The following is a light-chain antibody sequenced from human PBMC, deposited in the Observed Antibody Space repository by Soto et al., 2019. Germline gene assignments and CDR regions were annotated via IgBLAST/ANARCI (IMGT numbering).Light chain of an antibody. V-gene: IGKV3D-15*01. CDR1: QSVSSSD. CDR3: QQYNNWPWT. Sequence: IVLTQSTGTLSLSHGERATLSCRASQSVSSSDLAWYQQKSGQAPRLLIYGASSRATGIPDRFSGSQSGTEFTLTISSLLSEDFAVYYCQQYNNWPWTFGQGTKVDIK. CDR2: GAS. J-gene: IGKJ1*01.